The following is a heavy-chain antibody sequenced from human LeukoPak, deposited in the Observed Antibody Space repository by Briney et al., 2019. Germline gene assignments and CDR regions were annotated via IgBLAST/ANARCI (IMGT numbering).Heavy chain of an antibody. CDR2: IGASGGST. D-gene: IGHD3-3*01. V-gene: IGHV3-23*01. J-gene: IGHJ6*02. CDR3: ARDRAVLRFLEWLSNPYYYYGMDV. Sequence: PGGSLRLSCAASGFTFSSYAMNWVRQAPGKGLEWVSGIGASGGSTYYADSVKGRFTISRDNSKNTLYLQMNSLRAEDTAVYYCARDRAVLRFLEWLSNPYYYYGMDVWGQGTTVTVSS. CDR1: GFTFSSYA.